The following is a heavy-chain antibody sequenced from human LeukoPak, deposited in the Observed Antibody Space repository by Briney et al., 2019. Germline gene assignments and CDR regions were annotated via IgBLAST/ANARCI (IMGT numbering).Heavy chain of an antibody. CDR2: INPSGGST. CDR3: ARDVNPTRYSSSWLFDY. V-gene: IGHV1-46*01. D-gene: IGHD6-13*01. J-gene: IGHJ4*02. CDR1: GYTFTSYY. Sequence: GASVKVSCKASGYTFTSYYMHWVRQAPGQGLEWMGIINPSGGSTSYAQKLQGRVTMTRDTSTSTVYMELSSLRSEDTAVYYCARDVNPTRYSSSWLFDYWGQGTLVTVSS.